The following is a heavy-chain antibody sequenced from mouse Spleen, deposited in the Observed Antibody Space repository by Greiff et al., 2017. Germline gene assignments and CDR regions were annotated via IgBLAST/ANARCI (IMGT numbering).Heavy chain of an antibody. V-gene: IGHV3-6*01. Sequence: EVKLVESGPGLVKPSQSLSLTCSVTGYSITSGYYWNWIRQFPGNKLEWMGYISYDGSNNYNPSLKNRISITRDTSKNQFFLKLNSVTTEDTATYYCARGQLGLSMDYWGQGTSVTVSS. J-gene: IGHJ4*01. D-gene: IGHD3-2*01. CDR1: GYSITSGYY. CDR2: ISYDGSN. CDR3: ARGQLGLSMDY.